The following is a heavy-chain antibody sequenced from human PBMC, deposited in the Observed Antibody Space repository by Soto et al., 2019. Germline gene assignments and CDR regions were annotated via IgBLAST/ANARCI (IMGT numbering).Heavy chain of an antibody. D-gene: IGHD1-20*01. Sequence: SETLSLTCTVSGSSISRGGYYWSWIRQHPGKGLEWIGYIYYSGSTYYNPSLKSRVTISVDTSKNQFSPKLSSVTAADTAVYYWASSSPPHITGSWFDPWGQGTLVTVSS. CDR2: IYYSGST. CDR3: ASSSPPHITGSWFDP. J-gene: IGHJ5*02. V-gene: IGHV4-31*03. CDR1: GSSISRGGYY.